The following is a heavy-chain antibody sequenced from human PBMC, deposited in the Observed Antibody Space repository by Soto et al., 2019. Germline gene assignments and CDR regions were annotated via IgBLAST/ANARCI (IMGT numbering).Heavy chain of an antibody. V-gene: IGHV1-18*01. CDR2: ISAYNGNT. D-gene: IGHD3-22*01. CDR3: ARDTYYYDSSGYYPYYFDY. Sequence: ASVKVSCKASGYTFTSYGISWVRQAPGQGLEWMGWISAYNGNTNYAQKLQGRVTMTTDTSTSTAYMELRSLRSDDTAVYYCARDTYYYDSSGYYPYYFDYWGQGTLVTVS. J-gene: IGHJ4*02. CDR1: GYTFTSYG.